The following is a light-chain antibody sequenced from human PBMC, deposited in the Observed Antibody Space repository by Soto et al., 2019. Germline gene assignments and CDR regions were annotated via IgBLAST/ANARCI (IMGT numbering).Light chain of an antibody. J-gene: IGKJ2*01. Sequence: DIQMTQSPSTLSASVGDRVTITCRASQTISSWLAWYQQKPGKAPKLLIYDASSLESGVPSRFSGSGSGTEFTLTISSLQPDDFATYYCQQDNSYSPGYTVGQGTKLESK. CDR3: QQDNSYSPGYT. CDR2: DAS. V-gene: IGKV1-5*01. CDR1: QTISSW.